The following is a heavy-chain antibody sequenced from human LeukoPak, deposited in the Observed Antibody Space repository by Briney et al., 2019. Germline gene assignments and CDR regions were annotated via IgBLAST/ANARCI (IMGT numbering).Heavy chain of an antibody. D-gene: IGHD5-18*01. CDR2: ISYDGSNK. CDR3: AKDPVTGYSYGRIGY. Sequence: GGSLRLSCAASGFTFSSYGMHWVRQAPGKGLEWVAVISYDGSNKYYADSVKGRFTISRDNSKNTLYLQMNSLRAEDTAVYYCAKDPVTGYSYGRIGYWGQGTLVTVSS. J-gene: IGHJ4*02. CDR1: GFTFSSYG. V-gene: IGHV3-30*18.